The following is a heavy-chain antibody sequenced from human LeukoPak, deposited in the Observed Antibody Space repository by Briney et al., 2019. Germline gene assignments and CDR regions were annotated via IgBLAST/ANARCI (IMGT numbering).Heavy chain of an antibody. CDR3: ARGRRGLPWFREHRGFDP. CDR2: MNPNSGNT. Sequence: ASVKVSCKASGYTFTSYDINWVRQATGQGLEWMGWMNPNSGNTGYAQKFQGRVTMTRNTSISTAYMELSSLRSEDTAVYYCARGRRGLPWFREHRGFDPWGQGTLVTVSS. D-gene: IGHD3-10*01. CDR1: GYTFTSYD. V-gene: IGHV1-8*01. J-gene: IGHJ5*02.